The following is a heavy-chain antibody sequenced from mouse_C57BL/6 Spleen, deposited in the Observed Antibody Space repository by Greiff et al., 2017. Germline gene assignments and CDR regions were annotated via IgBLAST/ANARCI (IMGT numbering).Heavy chain of an antibody. Sequence: VKLMESGAELVRPGASVTLSCKASGYTFTDYEMHWVKQTPVHGLEWIGAIDPETGGTAYNQKFKGKAIMTADKSSSTAYMELRSLTSEDSAVYYCTRSSFYWYFDVWGTGTTVTVSS. J-gene: IGHJ1*03. CDR3: TRSSFYWYFDV. V-gene: IGHV1-15*01. D-gene: IGHD3-1*01. CDR2: IDPETGGT. CDR1: GYTFTDYE.